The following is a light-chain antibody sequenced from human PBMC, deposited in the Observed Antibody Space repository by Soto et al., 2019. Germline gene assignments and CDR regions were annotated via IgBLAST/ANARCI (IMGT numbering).Light chain of an antibody. CDR2: EVT. CDR1: SSDVGAYNY. CDR3: SSYTSGSTLVV. Sequence: QSVLTQPASVSGSPGQSITISCTGSSSDVGAYNYVSWYQQHPGKAPRLMIYEVTNRPSGVSNRFSGPKSGNTASLTISGLRAEDEADYYCSSYTSGSTLVVFGGGTKLTVL. J-gene: IGLJ2*01. V-gene: IGLV2-14*01.